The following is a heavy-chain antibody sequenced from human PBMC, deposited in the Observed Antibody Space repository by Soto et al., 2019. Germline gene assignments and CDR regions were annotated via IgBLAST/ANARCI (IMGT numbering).Heavy chain of an antibody. CDR3: ARVGLSIAARFDY. D-gene: IGHD6-6*01. CDR1: GGSFSGYY. V-gene: IGHV4-34*01. CDR2: INHSGST. Sequence: PSETLSLTCAVYGGSFSGYYWSWIRQPPGKGLEWIGEINHSGSTNYNPSLKSRVTISVDTSKNQFSLKLSSVTAADTAVYYCARVGLSIAARFDYWGQGTLVTVSS. J-gene: IGHJ4*02.